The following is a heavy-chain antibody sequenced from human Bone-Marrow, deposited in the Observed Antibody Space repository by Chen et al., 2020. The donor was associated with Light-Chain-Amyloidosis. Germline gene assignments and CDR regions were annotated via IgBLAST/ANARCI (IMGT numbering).Heavy chain of an antibody. D-gene: IGHD5-12*01. CDR3: ARRRDGYNFDY. CDR2: IYPDDSDA. Sequence: EVQLEQSGPEVKKPGESLKISCKGSGYTFPNYWIGWVRQMPGKGLEWMGVIYPDDSDARYSTSVEGQVTISADKSITTAYLQWRSLKASDTAMYYCARRRDGYNFDYWGQGTLVTVSS. J-gene: IGHJ4*02. V-gene: IGHV5-51*01. CDR1: GYTFPNYW.